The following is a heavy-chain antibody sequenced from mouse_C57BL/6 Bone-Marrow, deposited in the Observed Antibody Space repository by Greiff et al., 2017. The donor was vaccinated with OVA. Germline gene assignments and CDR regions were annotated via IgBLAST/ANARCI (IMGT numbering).Heavy chain of an antibody. V-gene: IGHV5-2*01. D-gene: IGHD2-2*01. CDR2: INSDGGST. J-gene: IGHJ2*01. Sequence: EVKLVESGGGLVQPGESLKLSCESNEYEFPSHDMSWVRKTPEKRLELVAAINSDGGSTYYPDTMERRFIISRDNTKKTLYLQMSILRSEDTALYYCARRIYYGYDGRGFYYWGQGTTLTVSS. CDR3: ARRIYYGYDGRGFYY. CDR1: EYEFPSHD.